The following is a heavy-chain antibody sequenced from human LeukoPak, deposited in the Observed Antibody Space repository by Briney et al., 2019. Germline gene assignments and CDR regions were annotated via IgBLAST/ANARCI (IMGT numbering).Heavy chain of an antibody. D-gene: IGHD4-17*01. Sequence: ASVKVSCKASGGTFSSYAISWVRQAPGQGLEWMGGIIPIFGTANYTQKFQGRVTITADESTSTAYMELSSVRSEDTAVYYCARLEITTVTTSDYWGQGTLVTVSS. CDR1: GGTFSSYA. CDR3: ARLEITTVTTSDY. J-gene: IGHJ4*02. CDR2: IIPIFGTA. V-gene: IGHV1-69*13.